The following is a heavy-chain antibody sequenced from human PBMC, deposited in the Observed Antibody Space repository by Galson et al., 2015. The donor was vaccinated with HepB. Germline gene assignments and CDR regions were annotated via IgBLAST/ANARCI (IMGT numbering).Heavy chain of an antibody. CDR2: IDPTDSFT. CDR1: GYSFTSYW. D-gene: IGHD4-17*01. J-gene: IGHJ4*02. V-gene: IGHV5-10-1*01. Sequence: QSGAEVKKPGESLRISCEGSGYSFTSYWISWVRQMPGKGLEWMGRIDPTDSFTNYSPSFQGHVTISVDSSISTAYLQWSSLRASDTAMYYCTRRGLGGDYIAGSDYWGQGTLVTASS. CDR3: TRRGLGGDYIAGSDY.